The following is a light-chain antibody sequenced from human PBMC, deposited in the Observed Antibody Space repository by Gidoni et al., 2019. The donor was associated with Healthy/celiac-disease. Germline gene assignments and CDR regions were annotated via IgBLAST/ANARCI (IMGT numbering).Light chain of an antibody. CDR3: QAWDSSTGVV. J-gene: IGLJ2*01. Sequence: SYALTQPPSVSVSPGQTASITCSGDKLGDKYACWYQQKPGQSPVLVIYEESKRPSGIPERFSGSNSGNTATLTISGTQAMDEADYYCQAWDSSTGVVCGGGTKLTVL. CDR1: KLGDKY. V-gene: IGLV3-1*01. CDR2: EES.